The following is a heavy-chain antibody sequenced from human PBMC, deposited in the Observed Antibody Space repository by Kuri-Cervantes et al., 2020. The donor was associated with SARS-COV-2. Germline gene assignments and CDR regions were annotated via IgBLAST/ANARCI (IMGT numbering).Heavy chain of an antibody. V-gene: IGHV4-39*01. CDR3: ARSWEDYYGSGSYPTFDY. CDR1: GGSISSSSYY. CDR2: IYYSGST. Sequence: ESLKISCTVSGGSISSSSYYWGWIRQPPGKGLEWIGSIYYSGSTYYNPSLKSRVTISVDTSKNQFSLKLSSVTAADTAVYYCARSWEDYYGSGSYPTFDYWGHGTLVTVSS. D-gene: IGHD3-10*01. J-gene: IGHJ4*01.